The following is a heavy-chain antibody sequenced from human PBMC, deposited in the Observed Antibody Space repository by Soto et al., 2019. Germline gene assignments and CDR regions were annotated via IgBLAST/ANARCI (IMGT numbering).Heavy chain of an antibody. CDR3: ARGLKFGGVVIGSVSTDY. J-gene: IGHJ4*02. D-gene: IGHD3-16*01. CDR2: ISYDGSNK. V-gene: IGHV3-30-3*01. CDR1: GFTFSSYA. Sequence: QVQLVESGGGVVQPGRSLRLSCAASGFTFSSYAMHWVRQAPGKGLERVAVISYDGSNKYYADSVKGRFTISRDNSKNTLYLQMNSLRAEDTAVYYCARGLKFGGVVIGSVSTDYWGQGTLVTVSS.